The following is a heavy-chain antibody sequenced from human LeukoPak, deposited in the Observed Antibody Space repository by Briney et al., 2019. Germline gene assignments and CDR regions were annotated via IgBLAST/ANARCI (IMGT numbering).Heavy chain of an antibody. J-gene: IGHJ4*02. CDR1: GXXFTXYX. CDR3: ARPYYYDSSGYYRY. V-gene: IGHV5-51*01. D-gene: IGHD3-22*01. Sequence: XXXKXXGXXFTXYXXXWXXQLPGXGLEWMGIIYPGDSDTRYSPSFQGQVTISADKSINTAYLQWSSLKASDTAMYYCARPYYYDSSGYYRYWGQGTLVTVSS. CDR2: IYPGDSDT.